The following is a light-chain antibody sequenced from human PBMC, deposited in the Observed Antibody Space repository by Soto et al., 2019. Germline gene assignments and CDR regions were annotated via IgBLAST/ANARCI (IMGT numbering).Light chain of an antibody. CDR3: QQYNNWPPWT. V-gene: IGKV3-15*01. J-gene: IGKJ1*01. CDR1: QSVSSN. Sequence: IVMTQSPATLSVSPGERATRSCRASQSVSSNLAWDQQKPDQAPRLLIYGASTRATGIPARFSGSGSGTEFTLTISGLQSEDFAVYYCQQYNNWPPWTFGQGTKVDIK. CDR2: GAS.